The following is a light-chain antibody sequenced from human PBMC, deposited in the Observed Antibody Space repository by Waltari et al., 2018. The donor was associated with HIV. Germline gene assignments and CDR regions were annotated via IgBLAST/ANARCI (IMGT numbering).Light chain of an antibody. Sequence: DIVMTQSPASLAVSLGARATINCKSSQSVLFSSTNKNHLAWYQQKPGQPPRLLIYWASTRESGVPDRFSGSGSGTDLTLTIRSLQAEDVAVYYCQQYYSSPWNFGPGTKVDI. CDR3: QQYYSSPWN. CDR1: QSVLFSSTNKNH. J-gene: IGKJ3*01. V-gene: IGKV4-1*01. CDR2: WAS.